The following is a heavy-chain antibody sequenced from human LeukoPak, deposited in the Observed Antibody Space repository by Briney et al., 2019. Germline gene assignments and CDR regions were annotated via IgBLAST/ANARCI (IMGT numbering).Heavy chain of an antibody. D-gene: IGHD6-19*01. CDR2: IWYDGSNE. CDR3: AKSGGPVAGSFDY. CDR1: GFTFSSYG. J-gene: IGHJ4*02. V-gene: IGHV3-33*06. Sequence: PGRSLRLSCAVSGFTFSSYGTHWVRQAPGKGLEWVALIWYDGSNENYADSVKGRFTISRDNSKNTLYLQMNSLRAEDTAVYYCAKSGGPVAGSFDYWGQGTLVTVSS.